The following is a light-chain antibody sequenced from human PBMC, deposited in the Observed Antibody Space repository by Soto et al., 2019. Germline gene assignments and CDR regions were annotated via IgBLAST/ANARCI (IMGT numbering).Light chain of an antibody. CDR1: QGISSY. CDR3: QQYYSYTLT. J-gene: IGKJ4*01. Sequence: AIRMTHSPSSLSASTGYRFSSTCRASQGISSYLAWYQQKTGKAPKLLIYAASTLQSGVPSRFRGSGSGTDFTLTISCLKSEDFATYYCQQYYSYTLTFGGGTQVDIK. CDR2: AAS. V-gene: IGKV1-8*01.